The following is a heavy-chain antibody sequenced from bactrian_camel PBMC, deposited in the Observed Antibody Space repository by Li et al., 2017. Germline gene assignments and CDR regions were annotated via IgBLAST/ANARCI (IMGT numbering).Heavy chain of an antibody. Sequence: DVQLVESGGGSVQAGGSLRLACAVSGYTGSSNLMGWFRQAPGQEREGVATFEDNGITSYADSVKGRFTISKDNNKNTLYLQMNSLRPEDTATYYCAAARWRNCPTFVRSAYDYWGQGTQVTVS. J-gene: IGHJ4*01. CDR2: FEDNGIT. D-gene: IGHD7*01. CDR3: AAARWRNCPTFVRSAYDY. CDR1: GYTGSSNL. V-gene: IGHV3S42*01.